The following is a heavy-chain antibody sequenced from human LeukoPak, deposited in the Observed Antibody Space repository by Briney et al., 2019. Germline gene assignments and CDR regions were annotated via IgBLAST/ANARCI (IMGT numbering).Heavy chain of an antibody. V-gene: IGHV3-30*18. CDR1: GFSFKDYN. D-gene: IGHD6-19*01. CDR2: ITYDGSNK. Sequence: PGGSLRLSCAASGFSFKDYNMHWVRQAPGKGLEWVAVITYDGSNKYYTDSVKGRFTISRDNSKSTLYLQMNSLRAGDTAVYYCAKDSSGWYHWFDPWGQGTLVTVSS. CDR3: AKDSSGWYHWFDP. J-gene: IGHJ5*02.